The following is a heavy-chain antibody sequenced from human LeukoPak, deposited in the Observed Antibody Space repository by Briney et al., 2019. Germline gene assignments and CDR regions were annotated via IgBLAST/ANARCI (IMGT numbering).Heavy chain of an antibody. Sequence: SETLSLTCTVSGGSISSYYWSWIRQPPGKRLEWIGYIYYSGSTNYNPSLKSRVTISVDTSKNQFSLKLSSVTAADTAVYYCARVHSSMYYYGSGSYPYFDYWGQGTLVTVSS. CDR1: GGSISSYY. D-gene: IGHD3-10*01. CDR3: ARVHSSMYYYGSGSYPYFDY. V-gene: IGHV4-59*01. J-gene: IGHJ4*02. CDR2: IYYSGST.